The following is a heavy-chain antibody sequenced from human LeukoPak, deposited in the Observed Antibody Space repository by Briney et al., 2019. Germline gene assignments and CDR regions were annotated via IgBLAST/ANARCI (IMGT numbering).Heavy chain of an antibody. Sequence: SETLSLTCTVSGVSISSSSYYWGWIRQPPGKGLEWIGSIYYGGNTYYNPSLKSRVTISVDTSKNRFSLKLSSVTAADTAVYYCARHDSSGPYNAFDIWGQGTMVTVSS. CDR1: GVSISSSSYY. CDR2: IYYGGNT. J-gene: IGHJ3*02. CDR3: ARHDSSGPYNAFDI. V-gene: IGHV4-39*01. D-gene: IGHD3-22*01.